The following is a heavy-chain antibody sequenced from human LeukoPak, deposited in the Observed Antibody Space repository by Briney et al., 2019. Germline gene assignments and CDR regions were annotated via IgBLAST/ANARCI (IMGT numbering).Heavy chain of an antibody. CDR1: GFTFSSYW. Sequence: GGSLRLSCAASGFTFSSYWMSWVRQAPGKGLEWVANIKQDGGEKYYVDSVKGRFTISRDNAKSSSYLQMNSLRPEDTAVYYCAGRGDGNLYYFDHWGQGTLVTASS. D-gene: IGHD5-24*01. V-gene: IGHV3-7*04. CDR3: AGRGDGNLYYFDH. CDR2: IKQDGGEK. J-gene: IGHJ4*02.